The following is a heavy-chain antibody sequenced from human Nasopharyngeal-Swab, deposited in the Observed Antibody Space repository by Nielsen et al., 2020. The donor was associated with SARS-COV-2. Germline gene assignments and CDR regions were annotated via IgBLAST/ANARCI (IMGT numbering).Heavy chain of an antibody. D-gene: IGHD3-22*01. V-gene: IGHV3-48*02. CDR1: GFTFRSYS. CDR3: ARGGRWDDSTEWDYYYYGMDV. J-gene: IGHJ6*02. Sequence: GESLKISCAASGFTFRSYSMNWVRQAPGKGLEWVSYISSSSSTIYYADSVKGRFTISRDNAKNSLYLQMNSLRDEDTAVYYCARGGRWDDSTEWDYYYYGMDVWGQGTTVTVSS. CDR2: ISSSSSTI.